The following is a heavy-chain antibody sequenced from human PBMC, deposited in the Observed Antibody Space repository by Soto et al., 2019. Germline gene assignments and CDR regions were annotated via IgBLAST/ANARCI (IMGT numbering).Heavy chain of an antibody. CDR2: IGIGSSTK. D-gene: IGHD5-12*01. Sequence: GGSLRLSCAASGFTFRNYGMNWVRQAPGKGLEWVSYIGIGSSTKYYADSVKGRFTISRDNAKNSLYLQMNSLRAEDTAVYYCARDWRDGYTHGPDYWGQGTLVTVSS. CDR3: ARDWRDGYTHGPDY. CDR1: GFTFRNYG. J-gene: IGHJ4*02. V-gene: IGHV3-48*01.